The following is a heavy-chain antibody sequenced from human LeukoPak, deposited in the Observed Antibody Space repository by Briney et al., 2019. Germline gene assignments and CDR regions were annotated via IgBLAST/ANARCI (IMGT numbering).Heavy chain of an antibody. J-gene: IGHJ5*02. Sequence: AGGSLRLSCAASGFTFSTSWMSWVRQAPGRGLEWVASIKQDGSEKYCVDSVKGRFTISRDNANNSLYLQMNSLRADDTAVYYCARDIGLRKAAPPGWFDPWGQGALVTVSS. CDR3: ARDIGLRKAAPPGWFDP. CDR2: IKQDGSEK. V-gene: IGHV3-7*01. CDR1: GFTFSTSW. D-gene: IGHD6-6*01.